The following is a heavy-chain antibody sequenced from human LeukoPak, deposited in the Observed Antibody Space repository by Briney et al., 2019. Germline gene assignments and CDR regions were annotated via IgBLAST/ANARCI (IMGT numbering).Heavy chain of an antibody. V-gene: IGHV3-21*01. CDR3: ARDRGKYGDYESWFDP. Sequence: GGSLRLSCAASGFTFSSYSMNWVRQAPGKGLEWVSSISSSSSYIYYADSVKGRFTISRDNAKNSLYLQMNSLRAEDRAVYYCARDRGKYGDYESWFDPWGQGTLVTVSS. D-gene: IGHD4-17*01. CDR1: GFTFSSYS. J-gene: IGHJ5*01. CDR2: ISSSSSYI.